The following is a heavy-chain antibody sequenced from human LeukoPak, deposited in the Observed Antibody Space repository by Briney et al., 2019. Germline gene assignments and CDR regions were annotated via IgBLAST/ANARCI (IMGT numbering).Heavy chain of an antibody. J-gene: IGHJ4*02. V-gene: IGHV1-69*05. Sequence: SVKVSCKASGGTFSSYAISWVRQAPGQGLEWMGGIIPISGTANYAQKFQGRVTITTDESTSTAYMEPSSLRSEDTAVYYCARSKYYDFWSGYFAHAYYFDYWGQGTLVTVSS. CDR3: ARSKYYDFWSGYFAHAYYFDY. CDR2: IIPISGTA. D-gene: IGHD3-3*01. CDR1: GGTFSSYA.